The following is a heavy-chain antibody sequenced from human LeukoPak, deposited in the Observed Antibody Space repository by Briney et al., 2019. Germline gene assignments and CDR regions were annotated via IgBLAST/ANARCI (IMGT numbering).Heavy chain of an antibody. V-gene: IGHV4-38-2*01. CDR2: IYHSGST. CDR1: GYSISSGYY. Sequence: SETLSLTCAGSGYSISSGYYWGWIRQPPGKRVEWIGSIYHSGSTYYNPSLKSRVTISVDTSKNQFSLKLSSVTAADTAVYYCARLYCSSTSCYRWDAFDIWGQGTMVTVSS. J-gene: IGHJ3*02. D-gene: IGHD2-2*01. CDR3: ARLYCSSTSCYRWDAFDI.